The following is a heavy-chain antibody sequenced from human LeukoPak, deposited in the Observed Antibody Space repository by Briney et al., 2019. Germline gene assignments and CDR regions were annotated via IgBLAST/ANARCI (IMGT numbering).Heavy chain of an antibody. D-gene: IGHD5-24*01. CDR1: GFTVSSNY. J-gene: IGHJ6*03. CDR3: ARTTLEGGGYNSDRFDYYYYMDV. Sequence: HAGGSLRLSCAASGFTVSSNYMSWVRQAPGKGLEWVSVIYSGGSTYYADSVKGRFTISRDNSKNTLYLQMNSLRAEDTAVYYCARTTLEGGGYNSDRFDYYYYMDVWGKGTTVTISS. V-gene: IGHV3-53*01. CDR2: IYSGGST.